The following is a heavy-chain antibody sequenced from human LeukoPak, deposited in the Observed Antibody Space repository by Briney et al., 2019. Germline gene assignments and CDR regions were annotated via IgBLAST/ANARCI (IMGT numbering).Heavy chain of an antibody. V-gene: IGHV3-30*02. CDR3: AKDLSKELLYRRAKYYFDY. CDR2: IRYDGSNK. CDR1: GFTFSSYA. Sequence: GGSLRLSCAASGFTFSSYAMHWVRQAPGKGLEWVSFIRYDGSNKYYADSVKGRFTISRDNSKNTLYLQMSSLRAEDTAVYYCAKDLSKELLYRRAKYYFDYWGQGTLVTVSS. J-gene: IGHJ4*02. D-gene: IGHD3-3*01.